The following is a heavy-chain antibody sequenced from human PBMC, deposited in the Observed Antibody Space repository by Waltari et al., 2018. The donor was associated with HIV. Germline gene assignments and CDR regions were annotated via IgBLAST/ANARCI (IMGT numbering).Heavy chain of an antibody. CDR3: ARGPRPSTVTAPGWYFDL. Sequence: QVDLQQWGTGLLKPSEPLSRPCAGYGGSFTGHYWSWIRDTPGEGLQWIGEMNDGGKSNYNPALKSRAVMTIDPSKKQFSLKLQSVTAADTGVYYCARGPRPSTVTAPGWYFDLWGRGTLVTVSS. CDR1: GGSFTGHY. J-gene: IGHJ2*01. CDR2: MNDGGKS. V-gene: IGHV4-34*02. D-gene: IGHD2-21*02.